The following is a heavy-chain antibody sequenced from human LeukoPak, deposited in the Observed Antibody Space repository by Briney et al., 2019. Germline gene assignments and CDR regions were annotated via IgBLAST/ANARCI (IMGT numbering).Heavy chain of an antibody. CDR1: GFTFSSYA. Sequence: GGSLRLSRAASGFTFSSYAMSWVRQAPGKGLEWVSYISSSGSTIYYADSVKGRFTISRDNAKNSLYLQMNSLRAEDTAVYYCARDSSSWSDNWFDPWGQGTLVTVSS. CDR2: ISSSGSTI. V-gene: IGHV3-48*03. CDR3: ARDSSSWSDNWFDP. D-gene: IGHD6-13*01. J-gene: IGHJ5*02.